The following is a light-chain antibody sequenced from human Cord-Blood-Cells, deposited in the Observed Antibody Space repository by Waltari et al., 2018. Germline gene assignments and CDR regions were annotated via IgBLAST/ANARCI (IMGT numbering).Light chain of an antibody. V-gene: IGKV1-39*01. J-gene: IGKJ2*03. Sequence: DIQMTQSPSSLSASVGDRVTITCRASQSISSYLNGYQQKPGKAPKLLIYAASILQSGVPSRFSGSGSGTDFTLTISSLQPEDFATYYCQQSYSTPHSFGQGTKLEIK. CDR3: QQSYSTPHS. CDR2: AAS. CDR1: QSISSY.